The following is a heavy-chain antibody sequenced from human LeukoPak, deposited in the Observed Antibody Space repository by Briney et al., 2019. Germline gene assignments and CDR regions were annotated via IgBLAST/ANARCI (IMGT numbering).Heavy chain of an antibody. CDR1: GGSISSGTYH. CDR2: IYYSGST. D-gene: IGHD6-19*01. Sequence: SETLSLTCTVSGGSISSGTYHWGWIRQPPGKGLEWIGSIYYSGSTYYNPTLKSQVIISVDTSKNQFSLKLTSVTAADTAVYYCARDLGYRNGWLDYWGQGTLVTVSS. V-gene: IGHV4-39*07. J-gene: IGHJ4*02. CDR3: ARDLGYRNGWLDY.